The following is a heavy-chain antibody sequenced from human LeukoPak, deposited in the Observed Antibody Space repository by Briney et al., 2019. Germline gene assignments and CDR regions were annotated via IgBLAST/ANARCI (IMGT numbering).Heavy chain of an antibody. CDR2: ISSSSSYI. CDR3: ARDKREGYCSGGSCYSGPWFDP. CDR1: GFTFSSYS. V-gene: IGHV3-21*01. J-gene: IGHJ5*02. Sequence: GSLRLSCAASGFTFSSYSMNWVRQAPGKELEWVSSISSSSSYIYYADSVKVRFTISRDNAKNSLYLQMNSLRAEDTAVYYCARDKREGYCSGGSCYSGPWFDPWGQGTLVTVSS. D-gene: IGHD2-15*01.